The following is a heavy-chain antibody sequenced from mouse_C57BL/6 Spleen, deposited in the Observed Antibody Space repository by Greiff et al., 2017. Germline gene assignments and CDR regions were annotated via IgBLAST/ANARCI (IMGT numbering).Heavy chain of an antibody. Sequence: EVKLMESGPELVKPGASVKIPCKASGYTFTDYNMDWVKQSHGKSLEWIGDINPNNGGTIYNQKFKGTATLTVDKSSSTAYMELRSLTSEDTAVXYCARSNLDRYFDYWGQGTTLTVSS. D-gene: IGHD2-10*02. CDR1: GYTFTDYN. V-gene: IGHV1-18*01. CDR3: ARSNLDRYFDY. CDR2: INPNNGGT. J-gene: IGHJ2*01.